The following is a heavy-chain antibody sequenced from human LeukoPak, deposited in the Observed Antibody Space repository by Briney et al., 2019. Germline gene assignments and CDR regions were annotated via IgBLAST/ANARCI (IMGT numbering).Heavy chain of an antibody. J-gene: IGHJ4*02. CDR2: ISYDGSNK. CDR3: ARAYDFWSASPDY. V-gene: IGHV3-30*03. D-gene: IGHD3-3*01. Sequence: GGSLRLSCAASGFTVSSNYMSWVRQAPGKGLEWVAVISYDGSNKYYADSVKGRFTISRDNSKNTLYLQMNSLRAEDTAVYYCARAYDFWSASPDYWGQGTLVTVSS. CDR1: GFTVSSNY.